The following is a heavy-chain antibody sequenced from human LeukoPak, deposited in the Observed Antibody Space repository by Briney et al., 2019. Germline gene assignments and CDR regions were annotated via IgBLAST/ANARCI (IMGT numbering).Heavy chain of an antibody. V-gene: IGHV4-59*08. CDR3: ARVVQSTDSSGFYLPEYFQH. J-gene: IGHJ1*01. CDR1: GGSMTSYY. Sequence: SETLSLTCTVSGGSMTSYYWTWIRQSPGKGLEWIGYMYYTGRTNYNPSLKSRVTISVDTSKNQFSLKLRSVTAADTAVYYCARVVQSTDSSGFYLPEYFQHWGQGTLVTVSS. D-gene: IGHD3-22*01. CDR2: MYYTGRT.